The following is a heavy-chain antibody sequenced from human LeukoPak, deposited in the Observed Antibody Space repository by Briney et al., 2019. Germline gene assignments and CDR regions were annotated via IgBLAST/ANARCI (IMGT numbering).Heavy chain of an antibody. J-gene: IGHJ5*02. CDR2: IIPILGIA. Sequence: ASVKVSCKASGGTFSSYAISWVRQAPGQGLEWMGRIIPILGIANYAQKFQGRVTITADKSTSTAYMELSSLRSEDTAVYYCARAPAPYYYDSSGPNRGWFDPWGQGTLVTVSS. CDR3: ARAPAPYYYDSSGPNRGWFDP. V-gene: IGHV1-69*04. CDR1: GGTFSSYA. D-gene: IGHD3-22*01.